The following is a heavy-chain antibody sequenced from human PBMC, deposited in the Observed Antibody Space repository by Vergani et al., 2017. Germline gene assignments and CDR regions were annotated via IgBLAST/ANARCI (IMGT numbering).Heavy chain of an antibody. J-gene: IGHJ4*02. D-gene: IGHD5-24*01. CDR2: ISSNGGST. V-gene: IGHV3-64*04. Sequence: VQLVESGGGLVQPGGSLRLSCSASGFTFNSYAMHWVRQAPGKGLEYVSAISSNGGSTYYADSVKGRFTISRDNSKNTLYLQMNSLRAEDTAVYYCAKGARSIFDYWGQGTLVTVSS. CDR3: AKGARSIFDY. CDR1: GFTFNSYA.